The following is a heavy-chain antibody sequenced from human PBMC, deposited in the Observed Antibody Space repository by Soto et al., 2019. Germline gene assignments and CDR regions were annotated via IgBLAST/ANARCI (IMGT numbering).Heavy chain of an antibody. J-gene: IGHJ4*02. Sequence: PGGSLRLSCAASGFTFSSYGMHWVRQAPGKGLEWVAVISYDGSNKYYADSVKGRFTISRDNSKNTLYLQMNSLRAEDTAVYYCAKDFRTVAGTLDYWGQGTLVTVSS. CDR1: GFTFSSYG. D-gene: IGHD6-19*01. CDR2: ISYDGSNK. V-gene: IGHV3-30*18. CDR3: AKDFRTVAGTLDY.